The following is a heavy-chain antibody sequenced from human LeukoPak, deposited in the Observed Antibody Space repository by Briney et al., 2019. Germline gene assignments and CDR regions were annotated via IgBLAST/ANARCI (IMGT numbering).Heavy chain of an antibody. Sequence: SETLSLTCTVSGYSISSGYYWGWIRQPPGKGLEWIGSIYRSGSTYYTPSLKSRVTISVDTSKNQFSLKLSSVTAADTAVYYCARDIGKGPRGYSGYVFDAFDIWGQGTMVTVSS. CDR1: GYSISSGYY. D-gene: IGHD5-12*01. CDR3: ARDIGKGPRGYSGYVFDAFDI. V-gene: IGHV4-38-2*02. CDR2: IYRSGST. J-gene: IGHJ3*02.